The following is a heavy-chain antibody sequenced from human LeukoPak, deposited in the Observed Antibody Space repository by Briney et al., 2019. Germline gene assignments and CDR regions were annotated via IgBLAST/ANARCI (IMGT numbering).Heavy chain of an antibody. CDR2: ISGSGGST. CDR3: AKDAPMITMIAGFDY. V-gene: IGHV3-23*01. CDR1: EFSVGSNY. Sequence: PGGSLRLSCAASEFSVGSNYMSWVRQAPGKGLEWVSAISGSGGSTYYADSVKGRFTISRDNSKNTLYLQMNSLRAEDTAVYYCAKDAPMITMIAGFDYWGQGTLVTVSS. J-gene: IGHJ4*02. D-gene: IGHD3-22*01.